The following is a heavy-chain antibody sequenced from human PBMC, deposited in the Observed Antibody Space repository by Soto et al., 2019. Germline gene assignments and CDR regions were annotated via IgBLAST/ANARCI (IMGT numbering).Heavy chain of an antibody. CDR3: ARGRYYDSSGYRE. D-gene: IGHD3-22*01. J-gene: IGHJ4*02. CDR1: GGSFSGYY. CDR2: INHSGST. Sequence: SETLSLTCAVYGGSFSGYYWSWIRQPPGKGLEWIGEINHSGSTNYNPSLKSRVSISVDTPKNQFSLKLSSVTAADTAVYYCARGRYYDSSGYREWGQGTLVTVSS. V-gene: IGHV4-34*01.